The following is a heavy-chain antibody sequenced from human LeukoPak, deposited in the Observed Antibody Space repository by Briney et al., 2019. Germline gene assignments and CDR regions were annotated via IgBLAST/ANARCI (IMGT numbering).Heavy chain of an antibody. Sequence: GGTLRLSCAASGFTFSTYAMHWVRQPPGKGLWWGSAISGSGGATYHADADSVKGRFIISRDNSRNTLYLQINSLRVEDTAVYYCAKDGYNYDSSGHFDYWGQGTLVTVSS. V-gene: IGHV3-23*01. J-gene: IGHJ4*02. D-gene: IGHD3-22*01. CDR3: AKDGYNYDSSGHFDY. CDR2: ISGSGGAT. CDR1: GFTFSTYA.